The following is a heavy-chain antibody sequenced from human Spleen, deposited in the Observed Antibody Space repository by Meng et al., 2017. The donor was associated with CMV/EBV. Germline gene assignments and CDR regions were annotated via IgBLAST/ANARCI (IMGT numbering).Heavy chain of an antibody. CDR1: KFTLSTYD. V-gene: IGHV3-13*01. J-gene: IGHJ4*02. CDR2: IATGGDT. CDR3: AKSRYQLRGVDY. Sequence: GESLKISCAASKFTLSTYDIHWVRQATGKGLQGVSTIATGGDTYYLGSVKGRFTISRDNSKNTLYLQMNSLRAEDTAVYYCAKSRYQLRGVDYWGQGTQVTVSS. D-gene: IGHD2-2*01.